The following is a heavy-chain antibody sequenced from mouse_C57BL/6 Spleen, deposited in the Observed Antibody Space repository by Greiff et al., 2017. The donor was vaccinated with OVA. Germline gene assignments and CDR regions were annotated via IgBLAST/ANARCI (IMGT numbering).Heavy chain of an antibody. CDR1: GFTFSDYG. J-gene: IGHJ4*01. D-gene: IGHD2-2*01. CDR3: ARSGYDGGYAMDY. CDR2: IRSGSSTI. Sequence: EVKLVESGGGLVKPGGSLKLSCAAPGFTFSDYGMHWVRQVPEKGLEWVAYIRSGSSTIYYADTVKGRFTISRDNAKNTLFLQITSLKSEDTAMYYCARSGYDGGYAMDYWGQGTSVTVSS. V-gene: IGHV5-17*01.